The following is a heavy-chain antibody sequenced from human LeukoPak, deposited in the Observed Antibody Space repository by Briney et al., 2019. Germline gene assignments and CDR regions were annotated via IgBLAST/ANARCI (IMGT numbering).Heavy chain of an antibody. CDR3: AKDMSGSPADCFDY. V-gene: IGHV3-9*01. CDR2: ISWNSGSI. D-gene: IGHD1-26*01. Sequence: QPGGSLRLSCAASGFTFDDYAMHWVRQAPGKGLEWVSGISWNSGSIGYADSVKGRFTISRDNAKNSLYLQMNSLRAGDTALYYCAKDMSGSPADCFDYWGQGTLVTVSS. CDR1: GFTFDDYA. J-gene: IGHJ4*02.